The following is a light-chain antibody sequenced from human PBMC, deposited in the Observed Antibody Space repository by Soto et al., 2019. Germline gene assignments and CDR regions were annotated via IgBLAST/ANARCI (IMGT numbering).Light chain of an antibody. CDR3: TSYTTSSTYV. J-gene: IGLJ1*01. CDR2: DVS. CDR1: SSDVDAYNF. Sequence: QSALTQPASVSGSPGQSIAISCTGTSSDVDAYNFVSWYQHHPGEAPKLMIFDVSNRPSGVSNRFSGSKSGNTASLTISGLQAEDEADYYCTSYTTSSTYVFGTGTKVTVL. V-gene: IGLV2-14*03.